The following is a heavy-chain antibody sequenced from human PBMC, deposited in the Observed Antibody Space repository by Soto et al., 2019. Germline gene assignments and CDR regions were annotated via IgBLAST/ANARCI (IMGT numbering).Heavy chain of an antibody. J-gene: IGHJ4*02. CDR3: ARGRYGDY. D-gene: IGHD3-10*01. CDR1: GYGFTTNG. Sequence: QVHLVQSGAEVKKPGSSVKVSCKGSGYGFTTNGITWVRQAPGPGLDWMAWIRAHNGHTNHAQTLQGRVSVTRDTSTSTAYMELRSLRSEDTAVDYCARGRYGDYWGQGALVTVSS. V-gene: IGHV1-18*01. CDR2: IRAHNGHT.